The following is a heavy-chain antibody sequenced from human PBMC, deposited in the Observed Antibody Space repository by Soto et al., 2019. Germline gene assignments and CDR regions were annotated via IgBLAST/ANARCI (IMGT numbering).Heavy chain of an antibody. CDR2: ISAGGTTI. J-gene: IGHJ6*02. Sequence: GGSLRLSCAASGFTFTNYAMNWVRQAPGKGLEWVSRISAGGTTINYADSVKGRFTISRDNAKNSLYLQMNSLRAEDTAVYYCARAKQWLGRFYYYYGMDVWGQGTTVTVSS. D-gene: IGHD6-19*01. V-gene: IGHV3-48*03. CDR3: ARAKQWLGRFYYYYGMDV. CDR1: GFTFTNYA.